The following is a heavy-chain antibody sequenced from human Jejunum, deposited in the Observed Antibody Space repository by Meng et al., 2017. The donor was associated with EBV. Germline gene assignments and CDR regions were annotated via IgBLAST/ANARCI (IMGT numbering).Heavy chain of an antibody. D-gene: IGHD2-15*01. CDR1: GFPGMSHD. CDR2: IYNGGST. V-gene: IGHV3-53*01. Sequence: VEEAGVAVPHSWSAPGSSCTASGFPGMSHDLTCARQGPGKGLEWVLVIYNGGSTYYADSVKGRFTISRDNSKNTLYLQMNNLRAEDTAVYYCASDSSRGFNFWGRGTLVTVSS. J-gene: IGHJ2*01. CDR3: ASDSSRGFNF.